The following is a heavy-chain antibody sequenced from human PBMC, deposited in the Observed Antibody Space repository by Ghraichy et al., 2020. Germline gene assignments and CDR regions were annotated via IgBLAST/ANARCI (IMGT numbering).Heavy chain of an antibody. V-gene: IGHV4-4*09. CDR2: IYTSGST. D-gene: IGHD3-10*01. CDR3: ARYYGSGSYNYYYGMDV. J-gene: IGHJ6*02. Sequence: SETLSLTCTVSGGSISSYYWSWIRQPPGKGLEWIGYIYTSGSTNYNPSLKSRVTISVDTSKNQFSLKLSSVTAADTAVYYCARYYGSGSYNYYYGMDVWGQGITVTVSS. CDR1: GGSISSYY.